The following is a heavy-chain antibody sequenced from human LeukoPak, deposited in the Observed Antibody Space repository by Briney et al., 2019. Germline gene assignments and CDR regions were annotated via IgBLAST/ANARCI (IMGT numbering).Heavy chain of an antibody. D-gene: IGHD4-17*01. V-gene: IGHV4-59*01. CDR1: GGSISSYY. CDR2: IYYSGST. Sequence: SETLSLTCTVSGGSISSYYWSWIRQPPGKGLEWIGYIYYSGSTNYNPSLKSRVTISVDTSKNQFSLKLSSVTAADTAVYYCARAGQYGDYGDYWGQGTLVTVSS. CDR3: ARAGQYGDYGDY. J-gene: IGHJ4*02.